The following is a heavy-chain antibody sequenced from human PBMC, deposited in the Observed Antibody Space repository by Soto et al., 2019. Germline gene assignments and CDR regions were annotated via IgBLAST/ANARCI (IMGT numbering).Heavy chain of an antibody. D-gene: IGHD3-10*01. Sequence: QTLSLTCAISGDSFSSNSAAWNWIRQSTSRGLEWLGRTYYRSKWYNDYAVSVKSRITINPDTSKNRFSLQLNSVTPEDTAVYYCARDQRISMVRVNAFDIWGQGTMVTVSS. CDR3: ARDQRISMVRVNAFDI. CDR2: TYYRSKWYN. CDR1: GDSFSSNSAA. V-gene: IGHV6-1*01. J-gene: IGHJ3*02.